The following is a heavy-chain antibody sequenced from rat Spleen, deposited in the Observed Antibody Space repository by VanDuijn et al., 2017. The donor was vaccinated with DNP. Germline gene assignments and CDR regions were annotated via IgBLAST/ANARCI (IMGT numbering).Heavy chain of an antibody. V-gene: IGHV3-1*01. CDR1: GYSITSSY. CDR2: ISYSGRT. J-gene: IGHJ2*01. CDR3: ARWRIGPHYFDY. D-gene: IGHD1-11*01. Sequence: EVQLQESGPGLVKTSQSLSLTCSVTGYSITSSYRWNWIRKFPGNKMAWIGHISYSGRTTYNPSLKSRISISRDTSKNQFFLQLNSVSTDDTATYYCARWRIGPHYFDYWGQGVMVTVSS.